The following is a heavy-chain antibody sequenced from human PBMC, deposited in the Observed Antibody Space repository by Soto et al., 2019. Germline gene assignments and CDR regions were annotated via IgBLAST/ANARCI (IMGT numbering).Heavy chain of an antibody. CDR3: ARRNDYRENNRFDP. V-gene: IGHV4-59*08. CDR1: GGSIISYY. J-gene: IGHJ5*02. Sequence: QVQLQESGPGLVKPSETLSLTCTFSGGSIISYYWSWIRQPPGKGLEWIGYIYYSGSTNYNPSLKSRVTISVYTSKNQFSLKLISVTAADTAVYYCARRNDYRENNRFDPCGQGTLVTVSS. D-gene: IGHD4-17*01. CDR2: IYYSGST.